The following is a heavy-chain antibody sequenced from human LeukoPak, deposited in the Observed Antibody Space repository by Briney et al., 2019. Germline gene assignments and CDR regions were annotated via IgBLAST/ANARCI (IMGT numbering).Heavy chain of an antibody. CDR3: ARAPYYGSGSYYNGLLFDS. Sequence: ASVTVSCKASGYTFTDYYMHWVRQAPGQGLEWMGIINPINVITRYAQKFQGRVTMTRDMSTSTVYMELSSLRSEDTAVYYCARAPYYGSGSYYNGLLFDSWGQGTLVTVSS. D-gene: IGHD3-10*01. CDR2: INPINVIT. J-gene: IGHJ4*02. CDR1: GYTFTDYY. V-gene: IGHV1-46*01.